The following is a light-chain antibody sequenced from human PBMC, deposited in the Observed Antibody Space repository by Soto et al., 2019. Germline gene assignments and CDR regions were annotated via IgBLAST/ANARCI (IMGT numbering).Light chain of an antibody. CDR3: QSYITYST. CDR2: DAS. CDR1: QSISNW. J-gene: IGKJ1*01. V-gene: IGKV1-5*01. Sequence: QVTQSPSTVSASLGDRVTITCRASQSISNWLAWYQQKRGKAPSLLIYDASTLARGVPSRFSGSGSGTDYILTITNLQPEDVATYYCQSYITYSTFGQGTEVHI.